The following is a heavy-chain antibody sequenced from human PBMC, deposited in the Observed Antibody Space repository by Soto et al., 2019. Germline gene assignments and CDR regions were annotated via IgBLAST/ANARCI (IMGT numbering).Heavy chain of an antibody. CDR3: ARGSVVGFAP. CDR1: GYTFTSYA. CDR2: INAGNGNT. Sequence: QVQLVQSGAEVKKPGASVTVSCKASGYTFTSYAMHWVRQAPGQRLEWMGWINAGNGNTKYSQKFQGRVTITRDTSASTASLERSSMRSEDTAVYYCARGSVVGFAPWGQGTLVTVSS. V-gene: IGHV1-3*01. J-gene: IGHJ5*02.